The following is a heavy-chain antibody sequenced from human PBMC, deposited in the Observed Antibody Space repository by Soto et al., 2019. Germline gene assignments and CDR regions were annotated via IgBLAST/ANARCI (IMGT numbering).Heavy chain of an antibody. Sequence: ASVKVSCKASGYTFTSYGISWVRQAPGQGLEWMGWISAYNGNTNYAQKLQGRVTMTTDTSTSTAYMELRSLRYDDTAVYYCARDVPFWSGYLDAFDIWGQGTMVTVSS. CDR1: GYTFTSYG. CDR2: ISAYNGNT. CDR3: ARDVPFWSGYLDAFDI. J-gene: IGHJ3*02. V-gene: IGHV1-18*04. D-gene: IGHD3-3*01.